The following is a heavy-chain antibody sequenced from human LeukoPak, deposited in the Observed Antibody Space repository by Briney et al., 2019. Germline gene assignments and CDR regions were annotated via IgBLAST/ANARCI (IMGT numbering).Heavy chain of an antibody. V-gene: IGHV3-30*18. Sequence: PGGSLRLSCAASGFTFSSYGVHWVRQAPGKGLEWVAVISYDGSNKYYADSVKGRFTISRDNSKNTLYLQMNSLRAEDTAVYYCAKDSRYFDWLSILDYWGQGTLVTVSS. D-gene: IGHD3-9*01. CDR2: ISYDGSNK. J-gene: IGHJ4*02. CDR3: AKDSRYFDWLSILDY. CDR1: GFTFSSYG.